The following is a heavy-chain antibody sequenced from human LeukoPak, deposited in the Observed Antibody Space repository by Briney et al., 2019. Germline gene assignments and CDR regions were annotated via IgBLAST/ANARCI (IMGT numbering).Heavy chain of an antibody. CDR3: ARGGTFVSDY. CDR2: IKTDGSEK. J-gene: IGHJ4*02. CDR1: GFTFSTFW. Sequence: GGSLRLSCAASGFTFSTFWMSWVRQAPGKGREWVANIKTDGSEKYYVDSMKGRFTVSRDNAKNSLYLQMDSLRAEDTAVYYCARGGTFVSDYWGQGTQVTVSS. V-gene: IGHV3-7*01. D-gene: IGHD1-1*01.